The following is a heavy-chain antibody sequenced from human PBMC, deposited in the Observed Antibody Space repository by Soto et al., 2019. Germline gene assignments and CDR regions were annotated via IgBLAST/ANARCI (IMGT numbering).Heavy chain of an antibody. J-gene: IGHJ3*01. CDR1: GGSISSGGYY. D-gene: IGHD6-19*01. Sequence: QVQLQESGPGLVKPSQTLSLTCTVSGGSISSGGYYWSWIRQHPGKGLVWIGYIYYSGSTYYNPSLTSRVTVSVDTSTHQFSVKLSSVTAADTAVYYCAVVGQWLGLTFWGQGTMVTVSS. CDR2: IYYSGST. V-gene: IGHV4-31*03. CDR3: AVVGQWLGLTF.